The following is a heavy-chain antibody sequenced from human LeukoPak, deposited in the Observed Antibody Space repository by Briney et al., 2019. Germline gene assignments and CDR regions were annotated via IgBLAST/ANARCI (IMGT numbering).Heavy chain of an antibody. CDR3: ASGLHVWGNYRQYHFDY. CDR1: GFIFSKNA. Sequence: GGSVRLSCAASGFIFSKNAMSWVRQAPGKGRVWVSSITSSGSATCYADSVKGRFTISRDNSKNTLYLQMNGLRGEERIIYYGASGLHVWGNYRQYHFDYWGQETLVTASS. J-gene: IGHJ4*02. D-gene: IGHD3-16*02. V-gene: IGHV3-23*01. CDR2: ITSSGSAT.